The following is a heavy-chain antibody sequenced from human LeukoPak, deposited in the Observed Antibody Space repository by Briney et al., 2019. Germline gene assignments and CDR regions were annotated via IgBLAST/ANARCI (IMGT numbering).Heavy chain of an antibody. Sequence: ASVKVSCKASGYTFTGYYMHWVRQAPGQGLEWMGWINPNSGGTEYAQKFQGRVIMTRDTSIDTAYMELSRLRSDDTAIYYCARVNDDTALVNRYFDLWGRGTLVTVSS. J-gene: IGHJ2*01. CDR1: GYTFTGYY. V-gene: IGHV1-2*02. CDR2: INPNSGGT. D-gene: IGHD5-18*01. CDR3: ARVNDDTALVNRYFDL.